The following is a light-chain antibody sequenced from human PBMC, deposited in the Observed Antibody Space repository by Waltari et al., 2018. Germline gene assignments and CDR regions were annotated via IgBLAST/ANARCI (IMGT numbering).Light chain of an antibody. J-gene: IGLJ3*02. CDR2: DDS. CDR1: NIGRKN. V-gene: IGLV3-21*02. Sequence: YELTQAPSVSLAPGQTATITCGGANIGRKNVHWYQQKPGQAPVLVVYDDSDRPSGVPERFSGSNSGSTATLTIRRVEAGDEADYYCQVWDLSSDRVVFGGGTKLTVL. CDR3: QVWDLSSDRVV.